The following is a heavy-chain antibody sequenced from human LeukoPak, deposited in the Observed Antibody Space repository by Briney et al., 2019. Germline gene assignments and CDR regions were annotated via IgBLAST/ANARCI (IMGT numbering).Heavy chain of an antibody. CDR3: AKDTAMVVYYFDY. CDR2: IRYDGSNK. Sequence: PGGSLRLSCAASGFTFSSYGMHWVRQAPGKGLEWVAFIRYDGSNKYHADSVKGRFTISRDNSKNTLYLQMNSLRAEDTAVYYCAKDTAMVVYYFDYWGQGTLVTVSS. CDR1: GFTFSSYG. J-gene: IGHJ4*02. D-gene: IGHD5-18*01. V-gene: IGHV3-30*02.